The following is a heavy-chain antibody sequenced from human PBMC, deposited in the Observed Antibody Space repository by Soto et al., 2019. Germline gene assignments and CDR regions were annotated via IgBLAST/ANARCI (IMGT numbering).Heavy chain of an antibody. CDR2: INPNIGVA. V-gene: IGHV1-69*10. J-gene: IGHJ3*02. CDR3: ARRGQLSTDAFDI. CDR1: GFTFTGYY. D-gene: IGHD3-16*02. Sequence: SVKVSCKASGFTFTGYYMHWVRQAPGQGLEWMGWINPNIGVANYAQKFHGRVTITADKSTSTAYMELSSLKSEDTAVYYCARRGQLSTDAFDIWGQGTMVTVSS.